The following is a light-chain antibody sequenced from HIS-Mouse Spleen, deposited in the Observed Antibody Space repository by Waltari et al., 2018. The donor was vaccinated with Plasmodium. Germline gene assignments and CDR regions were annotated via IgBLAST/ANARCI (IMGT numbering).Light chain of an antibody. J-gene: IGLJ2*01. CDR2: DVS. Sequence: QSALTQAASLSGSPRQSITISCTGIDTDAGGCNLVPWYQQHPGKAHKRMIYDVSNRPSGVSNRFSGSKSGNTASLTISGLQAEDEADYYCSSYTSSSTLVFGGGTKLTVL. CDR1: DTDAGGCNL. V-gene: IGLV2-14*03. CDR3: SSYTSSSTLV.